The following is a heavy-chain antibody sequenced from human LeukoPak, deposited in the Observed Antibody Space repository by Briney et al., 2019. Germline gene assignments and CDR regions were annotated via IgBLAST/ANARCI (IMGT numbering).Heavy chain of an antibody. D-gene: IGHD1-26*01. J-gene: IGHJ6*02. Sequence: ASVRVSCKASGYIFTSYGISWVRQAPGQGLEWMGWISAYNGNTNYAQKLQGRVTMTTDTSTSTAYMELRSLRSDDTAVYYCARDLPGGWELLGYYYGMDVWGQGTTVTVSS. CDR3: ARDLPGGWELLGYYYGMDV. V-gene: IGHV1-18*01. CDR1: GYIFTSYG. CDR2: ISAYNGNT.